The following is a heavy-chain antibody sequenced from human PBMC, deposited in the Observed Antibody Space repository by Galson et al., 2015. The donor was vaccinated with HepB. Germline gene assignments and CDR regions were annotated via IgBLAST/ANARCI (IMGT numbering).Heavy chain of an antibody. V-gene: IGHV6-1*01. D-gene: IGHD6-19*01. Sequence: CAISGDSVSSNSIAWNWIRQSPSRGLEWLGRTYYRFKWNNDYAVSVKSRITINPDTSKNQFSLQLKSVTSEDTAVYYCASGYSSGWFRYWGQGTLVTVSS. CDR3: ASGYSSGWFRY. J-gene: IGHJ4*02. CDR2: TYYRFKWNN. CDR1: GDSVSSNSIA.